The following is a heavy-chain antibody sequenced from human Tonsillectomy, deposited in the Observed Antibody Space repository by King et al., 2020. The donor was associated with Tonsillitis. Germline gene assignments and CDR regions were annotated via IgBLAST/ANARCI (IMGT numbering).Heavy chain of an antibody. CDR1: GDSIWNYY. D-gene: IGHD3-10*01. V-gene: IGHV4-59*08. Sequence: VQLQESGPGLVRPSETLSLTCSVSGDSIWNYYWSWIRQPPGKGLEWVGYFFYSGSTDSNPSLQSRVTMSMDMPKNQLSLNLNSVTAADTAVYYCARHVRVRGVPAYFDYWGRGILVTVSS. CDR3: ARHVRVRGVPAYFDY. J-gene: IGHJ4*02. CDR2: FFYSGST.